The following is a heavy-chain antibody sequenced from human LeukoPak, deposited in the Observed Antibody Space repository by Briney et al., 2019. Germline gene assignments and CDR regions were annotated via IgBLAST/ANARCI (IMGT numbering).Heavy chain of an antibody. CDR2: IYYSGST. V-gene: IGHV4-59*01. CDR1: GGSISSYY. D-gene: IGHD5-18*01. Sequence: SETLSLTCTVSGGSISSYYWSWIRQPPGKGLEWIGYIYYSGSTIYNPSLKSRVTISVDTSKNQFSLKLSSVTAADTAVYYCARGGYTANRFDYWGQGTLVTVSS. J-gene: IGHJ4*02. CDR3: ARGGYTANRFDY.